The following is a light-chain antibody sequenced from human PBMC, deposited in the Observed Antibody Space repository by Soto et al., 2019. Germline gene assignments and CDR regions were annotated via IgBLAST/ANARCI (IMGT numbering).Light chain of an antibody. CDR3: SSYGGSNHLI. Sequence: QSVLTQPPSASGSPGQSVTISCTGTSRDIGGYDFVSWYQQHPGKAPKLLIYDVIKRPSGVPDRFSGSKSGNTASLTVSGLQTEDEADYYCSSYGGSNHLIFGGWTKLTV. CDR2: DVI. V-gene: IGLV2-8*01. J-gene: IGLJ2*01. CDR1: SRDIGGYDF.